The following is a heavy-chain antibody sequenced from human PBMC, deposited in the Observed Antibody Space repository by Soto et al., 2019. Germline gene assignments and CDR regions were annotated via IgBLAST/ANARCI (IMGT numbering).Heavy chain of an antibody. CDR2: ISYDGSNK. Sequence: GGSLRLSCAASGFTFSSYGMHWVRQAPGKGLEWVAVISYDGSNKYYADSVKGRSTISRDNSKNTLYLQMNSLRAEDTAVYYCAKGSWDSSGYRFDPWGQGT. D-gene: IGHD3-22*01. V-gene: IGHV3-30*18. J-gene: IGHJ5*02. CDR3: AKGSWDSSGYRFDP. CDR1: GFTFSSYG.